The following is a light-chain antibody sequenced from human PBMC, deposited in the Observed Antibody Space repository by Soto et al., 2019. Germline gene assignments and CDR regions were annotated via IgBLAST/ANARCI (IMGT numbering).Light chain of an antibody. CDR3: SSYTSSSTLDVV. CDR2: DVS. J-gene: IGLJ2*01. CDR1: SSDVGGYDF. Sequence: QSALTQPASVSGSPGHSITISCTGTSSDVGGYDFVSWYQQHPGKAPKLMIYDVSNRPSGVSNRFSGSKSGNTASLTISGLQAEDEADYYCSSYTSSSTLDVVFGGGTKLTVL. V-gene: IGLV2-14*01.